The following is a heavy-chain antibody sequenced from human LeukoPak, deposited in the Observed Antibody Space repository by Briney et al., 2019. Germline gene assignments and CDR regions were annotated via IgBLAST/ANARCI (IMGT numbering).Heavy chain of an antibody. CDR1: GYTFTGYY. J-gene: IGHJ4*02. V-gene: IGHV1-2*02. Sequence: ASVKVSCKAFGYTFTGYYMHWVRQAPGQGLEWMGWINPNSGGTNYAQKFQGRVTMTRDTSISTAYMELSRLRSDDTAVYYCAREQYSSSWENDYWGQGTLVTVSS. CDR2: INPNSGGT. D-gene: IGHD6-13*01. CDR3: AREQYSSSWENDY.